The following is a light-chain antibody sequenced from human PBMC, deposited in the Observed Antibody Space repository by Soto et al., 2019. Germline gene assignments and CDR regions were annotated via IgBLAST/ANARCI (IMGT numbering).Light chain of an antibody. CDR2: GAS. CDR3: QQYNNWPLT. Sequence: EIVMTQSPATLSVSPGERGTLSCRASQSVSSNLAWYQQKPGQAPRLLIYGASTRATGIPARFSGSGSGTEFTLTISSLRSEDFTVYYCQQYNNWPLTFGGGTKVEIK. CDR1: QSVSSN. V-gene: IGKV3-15*01. J-gene: IGKJ4*01.